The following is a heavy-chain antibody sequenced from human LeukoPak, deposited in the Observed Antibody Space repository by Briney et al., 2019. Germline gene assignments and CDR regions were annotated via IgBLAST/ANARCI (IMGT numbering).Heavy chain of an antibody. Sequence: SETLSLTCTVSGGSISSSGYYWGWIRQPPGKGLEWIGSIYNSGSTYYNPSLKSRVSISVDTSKNRFSLRLTSVTAADTAIYYCARDILWFGELPYYFDYWGQGTLVTVSS. CDR3: ARDILWFGELPYYFDY. D-gene: IGHD3-10*01. CDR2: IYNSGST. V-gene: IGHV4-39*07. CDR1: GGSISSSGYY. J-gene: IGHJ4*02.